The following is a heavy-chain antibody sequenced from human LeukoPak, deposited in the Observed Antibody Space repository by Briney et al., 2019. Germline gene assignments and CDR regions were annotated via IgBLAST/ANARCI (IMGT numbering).Heavy chain of an antibody. CDR2: IIPIFGTA. Sequence: SVKVSCKASGGTFSSYAISWVRQAPGQGLEWMGRIIPIFGTANYAQKFQGRVAITTDESTSTAYMELSSLRSEDTAVYYCARDLDDITFDYWGQGTLVTVSS. CDR1: GGTFSSYA. V-gene: IGHV1-69*05. J-gene: IGHJ4*02. D-gene: IGHD1-14*01. CDR3: ARDLDDITFDY.